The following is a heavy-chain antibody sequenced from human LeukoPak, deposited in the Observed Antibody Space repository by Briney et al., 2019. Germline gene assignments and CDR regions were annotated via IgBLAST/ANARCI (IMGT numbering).Heavy chain of an antibody. D-gene: IGHD4-17*01. Sequence: GGSLRLSCAAPGFTFSSYEMNWVRQAPGKGLEWVSYISSSGSTIYYADSVKGRFTISRDNAKNSLYLQMNSLRAEDTAVYYCARVWETTVTTYDGYWGQGTLVTVSS. CDR2: ISSSGSTI. CDR1: GFTFSSYE. V-gene: IGHV3-48*03. CDR3: ARVWETTVTTYDGY. J-gene: IGHJ4*02.